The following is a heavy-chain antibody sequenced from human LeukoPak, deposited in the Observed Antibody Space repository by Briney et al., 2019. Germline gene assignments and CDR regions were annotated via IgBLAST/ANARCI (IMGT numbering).Heavy chain of an antibody. CDR2: MNPNSGST. CDR1: GYTFTSYD. V-gene: IGHV1-8*01. D-gene: IGHD2-21*02. CDR3: AIDLAYCGGDCYSP. Sequence: ASVKVSCKASGYTFTSYDINWVRQATGRGLEWMGWMNPNSGSTGYAQKFQGRVTMTRNTSISTAYMELSSLRSEDTAVYYCAIDLAYCGGDCYSPWGQGTLVTVSS. J-gene: IGHJ5*02.